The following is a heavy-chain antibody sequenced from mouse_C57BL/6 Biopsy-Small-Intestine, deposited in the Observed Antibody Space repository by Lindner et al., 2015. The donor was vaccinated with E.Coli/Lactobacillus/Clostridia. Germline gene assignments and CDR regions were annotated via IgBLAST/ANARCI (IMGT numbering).Heavy chain of an antibody. D-gene: IGHD2-1*01. Sequence: VQLQESGPELVKPGASVKISCKSSGYTFSSSWMNWVKQRPGKGLEWIGRIYPGDGDPIYNGKFKGKATLTADKSSSAAYIQLNNLTSEDSAVYFCATYGNFAYWGQGTLVTVSA. CDR3: ATYGNFAY. J-gene: IGHJ3*01. CDR2: IYPGDGDP. CDR1: GYTFSSSW. V-gene: IGHV1-82*01.